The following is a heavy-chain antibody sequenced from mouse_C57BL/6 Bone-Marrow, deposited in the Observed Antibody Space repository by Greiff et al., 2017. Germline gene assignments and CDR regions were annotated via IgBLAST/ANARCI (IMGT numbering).Heavy chain of an antibody. J-gene: IGHJ4*01. D-gene: IGHD1-1*01. Sequence: EVQLVESGGGLVQPKGSLKLSCAASGFSFNTYAMNWVRQAPGKGLEWVARIRSKSNNYATYYADSVKDRFTISRDDSESMLYLQMNNLKTEDTAMYYCVRTVVRAMDYWGQGTSVTVSS. V-gene: IGHV10-1*01. CDR1: GFSFNTYA. CDR3: VRTVVRAMDY. CDR2: IRSKSNNYAT.